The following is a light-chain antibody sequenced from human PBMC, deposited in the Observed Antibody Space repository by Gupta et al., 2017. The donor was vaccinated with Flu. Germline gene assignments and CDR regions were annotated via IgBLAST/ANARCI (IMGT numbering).Light chain of an antibody. CDR1: QSISSW. J-gene: IGKJ2*01. V-gene: IGKV1-5*03. CDR2: KAS. CDR3: QQYNSYPYT. Sequence: PSTLFASVGDRVTITCRASQSISSWLAWYQQKPGKAPKLLIYKASSLESGVPSRFSGSGSGTEFTLTISSLQPDDFATYYCQQYNSYPYTFGQGTKLEIK.